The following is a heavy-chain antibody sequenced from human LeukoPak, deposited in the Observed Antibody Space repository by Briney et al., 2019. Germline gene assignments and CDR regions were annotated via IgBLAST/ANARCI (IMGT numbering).Heavy chain of an antibody. CDR2: INPSGGSA. CDR3: ATGQHYYDSSGLNY. CDR1: GYTFTSYY. D-gene: IGHD3-22*01. V-gene: IGHV1-46*01. J-gene: IGHJ4*02. Sequence: ASVKVSCKASGYTFTSYYMHWVRQTPGQGLEWMGLINPSGGSANYAQKFQGRVTMTEDTSTDTAYMELSSLRSEDTAVYYCATGQHYYDSSGLNYWGQGTLVTVSS.